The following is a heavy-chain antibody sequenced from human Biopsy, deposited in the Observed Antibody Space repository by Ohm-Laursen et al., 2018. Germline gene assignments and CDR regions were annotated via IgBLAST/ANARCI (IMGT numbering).Heavy chain of an antibody. D-gene: IGHD4-23*01. CDR2: IRSKVNNYAT. V-gene: IGHV3-73*01. J-gene: IGHJ4*02. CDR1: GFTFASHA. CDR3: TTYDNSGDYRDY. Sequence: SLRLSCAASGFTFASHAMRWVRQAPGKGLEWIGRIRSKVNNYATAYAASVTGRFTISRDDSKNTAYLQMNSLKTEDTAVYYCTTYDNSGDYRDYWGQGTQVTVSS.